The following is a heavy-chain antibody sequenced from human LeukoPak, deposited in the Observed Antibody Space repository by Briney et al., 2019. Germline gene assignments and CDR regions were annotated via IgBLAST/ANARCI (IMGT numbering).Heavy chain of an antibody. J-gene: IGHJ4*02. Sequence: KTSETLSLTCAVSGASITSSHWWSWARQPPGKGLEWIGEIHDSGTTNYKPSLKSRVTMSLDKSNNQISLKLSSVTAADTAVYYCARDVRYGDYAYYFDCWGQGTLVTVSS. CDR1: GASITSSHW. V-gene: IGHV4-4*02. CDR2: IHDSGTT. CDR3: ARDVRYGDYAYYFDC. D-gene: IGHD4-17*01.